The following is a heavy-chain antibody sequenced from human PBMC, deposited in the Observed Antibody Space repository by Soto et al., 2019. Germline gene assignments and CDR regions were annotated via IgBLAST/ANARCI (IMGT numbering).Heavy chain of an antibody. V-gene: IGHV4-34*01. CDR2: INHSEST. CDR3: ARGRKQWLVSRYYYYGMDV. CDR1: GGSFSGYY. Sequence: SETLSLTCAVYGGSFSGYYWSWIRQPPAKGLEWIGKINHSESTNYNPSLKSRVTISVDTPKNQFSLKLSSVTAADTAVYYCARGRKQWLVSRYYYYGMDVWGQGTTVTSP. D-gene: IGHD6-19*01. J-gene: IGHJ6*02.